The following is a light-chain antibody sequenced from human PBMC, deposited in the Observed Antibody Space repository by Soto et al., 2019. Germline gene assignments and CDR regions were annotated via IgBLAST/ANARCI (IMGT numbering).Light chain of an antibody. CDR2: GAS. CDR1: QSVSSY. V-gene: IGKV3-11*01. J-gene: IGKJ3*01. CDR3: KQRSNSCP. Sequence: EIVLTQSPATLSLSPGERATLSCRASQSVSSYLAWYQQKPGQAPRLLIYGASKRATGIPARLSGSGSGTDFTLTISTLEPEDFAIYYGKQRSNSCPVAPGTKSDI.